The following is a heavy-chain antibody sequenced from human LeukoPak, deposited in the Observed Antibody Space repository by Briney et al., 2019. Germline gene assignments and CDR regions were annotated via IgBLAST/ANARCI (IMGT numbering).Heavy chain of an antibody. J-gene: IGHJ4*02. V-gene: IGHV3-30*04. CDR1: GFTFSTSN. CDR3: ARGPLRDFDF. Sequence: GGSLRLSCAASGFTFSTSNMRWVRQAPGKGLEWVSFISYDGSNKKEADSVKGRFTISRDNSKNTLYLQMNSLRAADTAVYYCARGPLRDFDFWGQGILVTVSS. CDR2: ISYDGSNK.